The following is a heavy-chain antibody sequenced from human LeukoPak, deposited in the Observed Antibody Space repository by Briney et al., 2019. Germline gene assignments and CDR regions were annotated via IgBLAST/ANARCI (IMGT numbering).Heavy chain of an antibody. CDR1: GLTFRIYG. CDR2: ISSGSDTI. Sequence: GPLRLSCAASGLTFRIYGMNWVRQAPGKGPEWVSYISSGSDTIYYADSAKGRFTMSRDNAKNSLFLQMNSLRAEDTAVYYCARATRKGYDYWGQGTLVTVSS. V-gene: IGHV3-48*04. D-gene: IGHD5-24*01. CDR3: ARATRKGYDY. J-gene: IGHJ4*02.